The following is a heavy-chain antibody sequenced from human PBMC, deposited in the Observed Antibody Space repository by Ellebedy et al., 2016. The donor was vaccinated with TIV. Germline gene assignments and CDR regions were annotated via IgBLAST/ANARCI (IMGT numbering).Heavy chain of an antibody. CDR1: XXTFTNYW. CDR3: ARGRRRFDF. V-gene: IGHV3-7*04. Sequence: GESLKISCAASXXTFTNYWMXXLRHPPGQGLSLVANINQAGTEKYYVDSVKGPFTISRDNAENSLYLHMTSLSAEDTAVYYCARGRRRFDFWGQGTLVTVSS. CDR2: INQAGTEK. J-gene: IGHJ4*02.